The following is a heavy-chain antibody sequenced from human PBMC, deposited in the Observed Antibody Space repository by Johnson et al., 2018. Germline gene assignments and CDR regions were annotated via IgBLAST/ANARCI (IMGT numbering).Heavy chain of an antibody. V-gene: IGHV3-33*08. Sequence: QVQLVQSGGGLVQPGRSLRLSCAASGFTFDDYAMHWVRQAPGKGLEWVAVIWYDGSNKYYADSVKGRFTISRDNSKNTLYLQMGSLRAEDMAVYSCARSALDDAFDIWGQGTMVTVSS. J-gene: IGHJ3*02. CDR3: ARSALDDAFDI. D-gene: IGHD3-3*01. CDR1: GFTFDDYA. CDR2: IWYDGSNK.